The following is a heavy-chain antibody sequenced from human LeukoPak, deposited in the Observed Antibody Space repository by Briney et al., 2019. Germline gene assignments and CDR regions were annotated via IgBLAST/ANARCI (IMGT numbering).Heavy chain of an antibody. D-gene: IGHD6-13*01. CDR1: GGSISSYY. CDR3: ARDGRAGSYYYYMDV. CDR2: IYYSGST. Sequence: SETLSPTCTVSGGSISSYYWSWIRQPPGKGLEWIGYIYYSGSTNYNPSLKSRVTISVDTSKNQSSLKLSSVTAADTAVYYCARDGRAGSYYYYMDVWGKGTTVTVSS. J-gene: IGHJ6*03. V-gene: IGHV4-59*01.